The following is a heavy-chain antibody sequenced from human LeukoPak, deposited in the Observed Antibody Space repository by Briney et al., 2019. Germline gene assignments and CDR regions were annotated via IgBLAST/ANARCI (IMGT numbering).Heavy chain of an antibody. Sequence: GGSLRPSCAASGFTFSSYSMNWVRQAPGKGLEWVSSISSSSSYIYYADSVKGRFTISRDNAKNSLYLQMNSLRAEDTAVYYCARAIAVAARPYYYYYMDVWGKGTTVTVSS. V-gene: IGHV3-21*01. J-gene: IGHJ6*03. CDR1: GFTFSSYS. CDR2: ISSSSSYI. CDR3: ARAIAVAARPYYYYYMDV. D-gene: IGHD6-19*01.